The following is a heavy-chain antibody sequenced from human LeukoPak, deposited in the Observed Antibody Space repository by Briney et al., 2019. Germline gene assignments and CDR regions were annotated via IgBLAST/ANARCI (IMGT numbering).Heavy chain of an antibody. D-gene: IGHD2-15*01. Sequence: GASVEVSCKASGYTFTSYDINWVRQATGQGLEWMGWMNPNSGNTGYAQKFQGRVTMTRNTSISTAYMELSSLRSEDTAVYYCAREACSGGSCSNWYFDLWGRGTLVTVSS. CDR2: MNPNSGNT. CDR1: GYTFTSYD. J-gene: IGHJ2*01. CDR3: AREACSGGSCSNWYFDL. V-gene: IGHV1-8*01.